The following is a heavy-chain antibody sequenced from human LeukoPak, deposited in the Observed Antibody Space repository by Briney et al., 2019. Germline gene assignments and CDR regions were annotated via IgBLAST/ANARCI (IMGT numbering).Heavy chain of an antibody. J-gene: IGHJ4*02. Sequence: PGRSLRLSCAASGFTFSSYAMHWVRQAPGKGLEWVAVISYDGSNKYYADSVEGRFTISRDNSKNTLYLQMNSLRAEDTAVYYCARDSNVVVVVAATPGYFDYWGQGTLVTVSS. CDR3: ARDSNVVVVVAATPGYFDY. V-gene: IGHV3-30-3*01. D-gene: IGHD2-15*01. CDR1: GFTFSSYA. CDR2: ISYDGSNK.